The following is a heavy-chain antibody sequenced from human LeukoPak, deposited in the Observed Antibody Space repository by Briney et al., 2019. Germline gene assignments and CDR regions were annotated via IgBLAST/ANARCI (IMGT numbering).Heavy chain of an antibody. Sequence: SVKVSCKASGGTFSNSAISWVRQAPGQGLEWMGGIIPIFGTANYAQMFRGRVTITTDESTYIAYMELSSLRSEDTAVYYCATRRLPDFWSGREAFDIWGQGTMVTVSS. CDR1: GGTFSNSA. V-gene: IGHV1-69*05. J-gene: IGHJ3*02. CDR2: IIPIFGTA. D-gene: IGHD3-3*01. CDR3: ATRRLPDFWSGREAFDI.